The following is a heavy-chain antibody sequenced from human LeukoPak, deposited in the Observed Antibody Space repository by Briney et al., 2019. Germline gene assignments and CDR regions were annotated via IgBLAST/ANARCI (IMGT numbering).Heavy chain of an antibody. CDR1: GGTFSSYA. D-gene: IGHD1-7*01. V-gene: IGHV1-69*05. CDR3: ARDWDYRVDY. J-gene: IGHJ4*02. Sequence: SVKVSCKASGGTFSSYAISWVRQAPGQGLEWMGGIIPIFGTANYAQKFQGRVTLTTDTSTNTGYMELRSLRSDDTAVYYCARDWDYRVDYWGQGTLVTVSS. CDR2: IIPIFGTA.